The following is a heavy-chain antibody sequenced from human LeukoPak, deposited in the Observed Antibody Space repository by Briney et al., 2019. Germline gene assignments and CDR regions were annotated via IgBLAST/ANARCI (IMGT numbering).Heavy chain of an antibody. CDR2: IYDSGTT. CDR3: ARKVESKWFDP. CDR1: CGSISGYY. V-gene: IGHV4-59*01. D-gene: IGHD1-1*01. Sequence: PSETLSLTCTVSCGSISGYYWSWVRQPPGKGLEWIGYIYDSGTTNYDPSLKSRVTMSEDTSKNQFSLQLSSVTAADTAVYYCARKVESKWFDPWGQGTLVTVSS. J-gene: IGHJ5*02.